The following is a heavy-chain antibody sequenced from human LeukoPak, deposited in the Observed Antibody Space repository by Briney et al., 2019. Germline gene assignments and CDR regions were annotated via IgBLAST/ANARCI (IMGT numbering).Heavy chain of an antibody. D-gene: IGHD4-23*01. V-gene: IGHV1-46*01. CDR2: INPSGGST. CDR1: GYTFTSYY. CDR3: ARVGGNSREMDAFDI. Sequence: ASVKVSCKASGYTFTSYYMHWVRQAPGQGLEWMRIINPSGGSTSYAQKFQGRVTMTRDTSTSTVYMELSSLRSEDTAVYYCARVGGNSREMDAFDIWGQGTMVTVSS. J-gene: IGHJ3*02.